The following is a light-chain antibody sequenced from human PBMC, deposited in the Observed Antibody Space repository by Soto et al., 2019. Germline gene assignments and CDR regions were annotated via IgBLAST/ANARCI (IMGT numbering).Light chain of an antibody. CDR1: QSISIW. J-gene: IGKJ1*01. CDR2: KAS. CDR3: QQYNGFPWT. V-gene: IGKV1-5*03. Sequence: DIQMTQSPSTLSASVGDRVTITCRASQSISIWLAWYQQKPGKAPNLLIYKASSLGTGVPSRFSGSGSGTEFTLTISSLQPDDFATYYCQQYNGFPWTFGQGTKVEIK.